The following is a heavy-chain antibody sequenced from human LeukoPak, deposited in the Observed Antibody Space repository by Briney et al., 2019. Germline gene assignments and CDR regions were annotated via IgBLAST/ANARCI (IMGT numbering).Heavy chain of an antibody. Sequence: SETLSLTCTVSGGSISSGSYYWSWIRQPAGKGLEWIGRIYTSGSTNYNPSLKSRVTISVDTSKNQFSLKLSSVTAADTAVCYCASEDCTNGVCYTYFDYWGQGTLVTVSS. D-gene: IGHD2-8*01. CDR3: ASEDCTNGVCYTYFDY. V-gene: IGHV4-61*02. J-gene: IGHJ4*02. CDR2: IYTSGST. CDR1: GGSISSGSYY.